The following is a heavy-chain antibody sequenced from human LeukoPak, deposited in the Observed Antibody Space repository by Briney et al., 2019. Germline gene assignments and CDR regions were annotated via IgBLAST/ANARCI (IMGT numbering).Heavy chain of an antibody. V-gene: IGHV3-23*01. Sequence: GASLRLSCAASGFTFSNYAMSWVRQAPGKGLEWVSAITGSGGGTYYADSVKGRFTISSDNSKNTLYLQMNSLRAEDTAVYYCAKWGDYDVLTGYYDPDYWGQGTVVTVSS. CDR3: AKWGDYDVLTGYYDPDY. CDR2: ITGSGGGT. CDR1: GFTFSNYA. J-gene: IGHJ4*02. D-gene: IGHD3-9*01.